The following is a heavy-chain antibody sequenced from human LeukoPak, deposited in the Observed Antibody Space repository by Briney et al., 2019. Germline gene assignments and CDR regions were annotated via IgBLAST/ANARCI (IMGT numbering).Heavy chain of an antibody. CDR2: MNPNSGNT. J-gene: IGHJ3*02. V-gene: IGHV1-8*01. CDR1: GYTFTSYD. CDR3: VREEGKEDAFDI. D-gene: IGHD3-10*01. Sequence: ASVKVSCKASGYTFTSYDINWVRQATGQGLEWMGWMNPNSGNTGYAQKFQGRVTMTRNTSISTAYMELSSLRSEDTAVYYCVREEGKEDAFDIWGQGTMVTVSS.